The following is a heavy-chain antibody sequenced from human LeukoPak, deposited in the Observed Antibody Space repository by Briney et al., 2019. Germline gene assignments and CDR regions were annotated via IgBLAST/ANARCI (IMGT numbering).Heavy chain of an antibody. Sequence: ASVKVSCKASGYTFTSYDINWVRQATGQGLEWMGWMNPSSGNTGYAQKFQGRVTMTRNTSISTAYMELSSLRSEDTAVYYCARGVAGYCGGGSCYEFQWWFDPWGQGTLVTVSS. CDR2: MNPSSGNT. J-gene: IGHJ5*02. CDR3: ARGVAGYCGGGSCYEFQWWFDP. D-gene: IGHD2-15*01. V-gene: IGHV1-8*01. CDR1: GYTFTSYD.